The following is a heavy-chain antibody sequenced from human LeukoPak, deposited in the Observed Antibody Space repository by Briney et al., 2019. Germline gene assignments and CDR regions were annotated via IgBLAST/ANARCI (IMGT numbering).Heavy chain of an antibody. V-gene: IGHV1-18*01. CDR1: GYTFTSFG. CDR2: IGAYNGNT. Sequence: ASVNVSCKASGYTFTSFGISWVRQAPGQGLEWMGWIGAYNGNTNYVQKFQGRVTMTTDTSTSTAYMELRSLRSDDTAMYYCTRDLGVDTTMIFFDYWGQGSLVTVSS. J-gene: IGHJ4*02. D-gene: IGHD5-18*01. CDR3: TRDLGVDTTMIFFDY.